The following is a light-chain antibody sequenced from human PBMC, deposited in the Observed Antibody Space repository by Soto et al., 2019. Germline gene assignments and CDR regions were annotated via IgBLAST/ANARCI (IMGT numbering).Light chain of an antibody. CDR2: DGY. V-gene: IGKV1-17*01. J-gene: IGKJ1*01. CDR1: QDIRND. Sequence: IQMTQSPSSLSASVGDRVTITCRASQDIRNDLGWYQQKPGKAHKLLIYDGYKLQSGVQSRFSGSGSGTEFTLTIRSLQPDDFATYYCKHYNSYSEAFGQGTKVDNK. CDR3: KHYNSYSEA.